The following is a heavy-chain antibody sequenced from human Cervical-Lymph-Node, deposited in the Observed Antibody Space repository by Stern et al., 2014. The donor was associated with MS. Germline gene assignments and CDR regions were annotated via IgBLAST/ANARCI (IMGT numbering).Heavy chain of an antibody. CDR1: GYTFPSYG. J-gene: IGHJ3*02. Sequence: VPLVHSGAEVKKPGASVPVSCKASGYTFPSYGISLVRQAPGQGLEWMGWISAYNGNTNNAQKLQGRVTMTTDTSTSKAYMELRSLRSDDTAVYYCARGLLGSENAFEIWGQGTMVTVSS. CDR3: ARGLLGSENAFEI. D-gene: IGHD2-15*01. CDR2: ISAYNGNT. V-gene: IGHV1-18*01.